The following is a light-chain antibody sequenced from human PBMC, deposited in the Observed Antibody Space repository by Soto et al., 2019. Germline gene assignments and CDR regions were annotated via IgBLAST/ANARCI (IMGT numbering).Light chain of an antibody. CDR1: QSVGSSY. Sequence: ELVLTQSPGTLSLSPGERATLSCRASQSVGSSYLAWYQQRPRRAPRLLIYGASSRATGVPDRFSGSGSGTDFTLTISGLELEDFAVYYCQHYGSSPPITFGQGTRLEIK. CDR3: QHYGSSPPIT. J-gene: IGKJ5*01. CDR2: GAS. V-gene: IGKV3-20*01.